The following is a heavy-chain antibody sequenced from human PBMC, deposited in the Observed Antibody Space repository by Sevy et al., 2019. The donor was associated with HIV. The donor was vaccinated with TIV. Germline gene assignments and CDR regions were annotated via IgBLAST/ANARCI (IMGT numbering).Heavy chain of an antibody. Sequence: ASVKVSCKASGYSFTDYYIHWVRQAPGQGLDWMGRINPKSGGTTYTQKFQGRVTMTRDTSITTVYMELSRLTSDDSAVYYCVRGVFMPAQGHLEYWGPGTLVTVSS. V-gene: IGHV1-2*06. CDR2: INPKSGGT. CDR1: GYSFTDYY. CDR3: VRGVFMPAQGHLEY. D-gene: IGHD2-8*01. J-gene: IGHJ4*02.